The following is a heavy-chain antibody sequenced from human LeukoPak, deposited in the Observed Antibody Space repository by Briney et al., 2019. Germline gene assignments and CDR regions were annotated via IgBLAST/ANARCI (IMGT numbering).Heavy chain of an antibody. CDR3: ARDQHGGNFYFDY. Sequence: PSETLSLTCTVSGGSISSYYWSWIRQPPGKGLEWIGYIYYSGSTNYNPSLESRVTISVDTSKNQFSLKLSSVTAADTAVYYCARDQHGGNFYFDYWGQGTLVTVSS. J-gene: IGHJ4*02. D-gene: IGHD4-23*01. V-gene: IGHV4-59*01. CDR1: GGSISSYY. CDR2: IYYSGST.